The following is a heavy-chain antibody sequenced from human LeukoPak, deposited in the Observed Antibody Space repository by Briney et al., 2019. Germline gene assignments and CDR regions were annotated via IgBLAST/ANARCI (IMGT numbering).Heavy chain of an antibody. Sequence: ASVKVSCKASGYTFTGYYMHWVRQAPGQGLEWMGWINPNSGGTNCAQKFQGRVTMTRDTSISTAYMELSRLRSDDTAVYYCARGKYQLLYYYFDYWGQGTLVTVSS. CDR3: ARGKYQLLYYYFDY. CDR2: INPNSGGT. D-gene: IGHD2-2*02. CDR1: GYTFTGYY. V-gene: IGHV1-2*02. J-gene: IGHJ4*02.